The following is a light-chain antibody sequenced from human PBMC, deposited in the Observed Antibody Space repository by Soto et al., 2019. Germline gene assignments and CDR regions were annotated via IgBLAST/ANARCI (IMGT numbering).Light chain of an antibody. Sequence: IQMTQSTSSLSASVGDRVTITCQASQDISNYLNWYQQKPGKAPKLLIYDASNLETGVPSRFSGSGSGTDFTLTISSLQPEDFATYYCQQSYSTPRTFGQGTKVAIK. CDR2: DAS. V-gene: IGKV1-39*01. J-gene: IGKJ1*01. CDR1: QDISNY. CDR3: QQSYSTPRT.